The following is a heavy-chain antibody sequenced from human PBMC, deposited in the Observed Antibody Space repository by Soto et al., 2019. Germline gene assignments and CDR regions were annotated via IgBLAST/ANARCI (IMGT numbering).Heavy chain of an antibody. D-gene: IGHD6-19*01. CDR2: IYYSGST. CDR1: GGSIRSGGYY. V-gene: IGHV4-31*03. CDR3: ARDRGIAVAGTMLNYYYGMDV. Sequence: TSETLSLTCTASGGSIRSGGYYWSWIRQHPGKGLEWIGYIYYSGSTYYNPSLKSRVTISVDTSKNQFSLKLSSVTAADTAVYYCARDRGIAVAGTMLNYYYGMDVWGQGTTVTVSS. J-gene: IGHJ6*02.